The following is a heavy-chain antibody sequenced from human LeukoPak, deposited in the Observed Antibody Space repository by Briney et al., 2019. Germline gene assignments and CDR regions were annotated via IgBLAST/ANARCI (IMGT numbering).Heavy chain of an antibody. CDR1: GYTFTSYA. V-gene: IGHV1-3*01. CDR3: ARVSSSSWYGPYYYYYYMDV. CDR2: INAGNGNT. J-gene: IGHJ6*03. D-gene: IGHD6-13*01. Sequence: ASVKVSCKASGYTFTSYAMHWVRQAPGQRLEWMGWINAGNGNTKYSQEFQGRVTMTTDTSTSTAYMELRSLRSDDTAVYYCARVSSSSWYGPYYYYYYMDVWGKGTTVTVSS.